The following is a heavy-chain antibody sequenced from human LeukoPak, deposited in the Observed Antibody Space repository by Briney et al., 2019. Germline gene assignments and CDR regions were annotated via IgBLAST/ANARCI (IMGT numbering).Heavy chain of an antibody. CDR2: IYYSGST. D-gene: IGHD6-19*01. V-gene: IGHV4-39*07. CDR3: ARDSGSGTYY. J-gene: IGHJ4*02. CDR1: GGSISSSSYY. Sequence: SETLSLTCTVSGGSISSSSYYWGWIRQPPGKGLEWIGSIYYSGSTYYNPSLKSRVTISIDTSKNQFSLKLSSVTAADTAVYYCARDSGSGTYYWGQGTLVTVSS.